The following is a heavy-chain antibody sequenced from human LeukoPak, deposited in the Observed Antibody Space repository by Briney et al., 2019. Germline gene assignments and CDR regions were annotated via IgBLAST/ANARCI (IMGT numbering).Heavy chain of an antibody. V-gene: IGHV3-21*01. Sequence: GGSLRLSCAASGFTFSSYSMNWVRQAPGKGLEWVSSISSSSSYIYYADSVKGRFTISRDNAKNSLYLQMNSLRAEDTAVYYCARDLALDGSSWLPYFDYWGQGTLVTVSS. CDR3: ARDLALDGSSWLPYFDY. CDR2: ISSSSSYI. CDR1: GFTFSSYS. D-gene: IGHD6-13*01. J-gene: IGHJ4*02.